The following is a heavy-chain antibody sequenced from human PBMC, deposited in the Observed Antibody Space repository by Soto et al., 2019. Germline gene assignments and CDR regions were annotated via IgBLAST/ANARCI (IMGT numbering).Heavy chain of an antibody. V-gene: IGHV4-31*01. CDR1: GGSISRGAYF. J-gene: IGHJ4*02. D-gene: IGHD2-15*01. Sequence: QVHLQESGPGQVRPSETLSLSCSVSGGSISRGAYFWTWIRQFPGKGLEWIAYISYTGATYYKPSLNSFVTILANTSKNHFTPKLNSGHSADTAVYYCARGGPVSGSPACELLGYFDYWGQGTMVNLAS. CDR3: ARGGPVSGSPACELLGYFDY. CDR2: ISYTGAT.